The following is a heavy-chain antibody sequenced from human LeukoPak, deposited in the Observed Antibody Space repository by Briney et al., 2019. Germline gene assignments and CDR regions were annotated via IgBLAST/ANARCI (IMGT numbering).Heavy chain of an antibody. J-gene: IGHJ4*02. CDR3: ARRLAQTQGFDY. CDR1: GFAFSSYG. CDR2: ISGSGDST. Sequence: GGSLRLSCAASGFAFSSYGMHWVRQAPEKGLEWVSVISGSGDSTYYADSVRGRFTISRDNSKNTLYLQMNSLRAEDTAIYYCARRLAQTQGFDYWGQGTLVTVSS. D-gene: IGHD2-21*01. V-gene: IGHV3-23*01.